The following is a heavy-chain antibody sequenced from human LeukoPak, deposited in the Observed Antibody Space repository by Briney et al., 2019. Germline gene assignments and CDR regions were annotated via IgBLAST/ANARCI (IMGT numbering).Heavy chain of an antibody. CDR3: ARDTNRAYYDILTGSPSGVFFDY. D-gene: IGHD3-9*01. J-gene: IGHJ4*02. V-gene: IGHV7-4-1*02. Sequence: ASVKVSCKASGYTFTSYAMNWVRQAPGQGLEWMGWINTNTGNPTYAQGFTGRFVFSLDTSVSTAYLQISSLKAEDTAVYYCARDTNRAYYDILTGSPSGVFFDYWGQGTLVTVSS. CDR2: INTNTGNP. CDR1: GYTFTSYA.